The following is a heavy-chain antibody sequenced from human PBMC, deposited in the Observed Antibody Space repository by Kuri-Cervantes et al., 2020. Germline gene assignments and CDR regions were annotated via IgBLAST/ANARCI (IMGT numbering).Heavy chain of an antibody. CDR2: INPSGGST. V-gene: IGHV1-46*01. D-gene: IGHD3-10*01. J-gene: IGHJ6*03. CDR3: ARGGITMVQGAQGYTVYYYYYMDV. Sequence: ASVKVSCKVSGYTLTELSMHWVRQAPGQGLEWMGIINPSGGSTSYAQKFQGRVTMTRDTSTSTVYMELSSLRSEDTAVYYCARGGITMVQGAQGYTVYYYYYMDVWGKGTTVTVSS. CDR1: GYTLTELS.